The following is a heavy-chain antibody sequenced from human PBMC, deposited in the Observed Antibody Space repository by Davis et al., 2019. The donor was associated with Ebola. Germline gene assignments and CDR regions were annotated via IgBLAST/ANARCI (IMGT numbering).Heavy chain of an antibody. CDR2: INPNSADT. J-gene: IGHJ6*02. CDR3: ARGGLSMMVVTRDYYYGMDV. V-gene: IGHV1-2*06. CDR1: GYTFTGYT. D-gene: IGHD2-21*02. Sequence: ASVKVSYKASGYTFTGYTLHWVRQAPGQGLERVGRINPNSADTNYAQKFQGRVTMTRDTSISTAYMELSRLTSDDTAVYFCARGGLSMMVVTRDYYYGMDVWGQGTTVTVSS.